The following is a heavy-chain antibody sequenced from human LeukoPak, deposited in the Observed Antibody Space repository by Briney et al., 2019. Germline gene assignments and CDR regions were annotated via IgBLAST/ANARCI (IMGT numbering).Heavy chain of an antibody. D-gene: IGHD1-1*01. CDR1: GFTFSSYS. CDR3: VKDGHWTFDY. V-gene: IGHV3-21*01. CDR2: ISSSSSYI. J-gene: IGHJ4*02. Sequence: PGGSLRLSCVASGFTFSSYSMNWVRQAPGKGLEWVSSISSSSSYIYYADSVKGRFTISRDNAKNSLYLQMNSLRAEDTAVYYCVKDGHWTFDYWGQGTLVTVSS.